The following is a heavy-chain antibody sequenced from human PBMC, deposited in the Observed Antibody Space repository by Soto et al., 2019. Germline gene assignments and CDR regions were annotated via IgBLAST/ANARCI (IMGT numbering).Heavy chain of an antibody. J-gene: IGHJ4*02. CDR3: ARTRADIVLRVHGFFDY. D-gene: IGHD2-8*01. V-gene: IGHV4-31*03. Sequence: QVQLQESGPGLVKPSQTLSLTCTVSGASISSGGYYWSWIRQHPGKGLGWIGFISNTGSSDYSPSLKRRVAISLDSSKNHFSLTLTSVTAADTAVYYCARTRADIVLRVHGFFDYWGQGTLVTVSS. CDR2: ISNTGSS. CDR1: GASISSGGYY.